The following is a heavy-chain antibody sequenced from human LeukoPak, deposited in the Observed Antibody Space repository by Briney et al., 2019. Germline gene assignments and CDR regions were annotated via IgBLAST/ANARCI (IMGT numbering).Heavy chain of an antibody. J-gene: IGHJ4*02. CDR3: ARRSGRLKGFDY. CDR2: IIPIFGTA. CDR1: GGTFSSYA. D-gene: IGHD1-26*01. V-gene: IGHV1-69*13. Sequence: SVKVSCKASGGTFSSYAISWVRQAPGQGLEWMGGIIPIFGTANYAQKFQGRVTITADESTSTAYMELSSLRSEDTAVYYCARRSGRLKGFDYWGQGTLVTVSS.